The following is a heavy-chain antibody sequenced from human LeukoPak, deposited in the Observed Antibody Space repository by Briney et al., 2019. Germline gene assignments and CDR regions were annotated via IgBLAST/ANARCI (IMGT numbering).Heavy chain of an antibody. CDR2: IYYSGST. J-gene: IGHJ5*02. D-gene: IGHD6-13*01. V-gene: IGHV4-39*07. CDR3: ARALKPYSSSWGYWFDP. Sequence: PSETLSLTCTVSGGSISSSSYYWGWIRQPPGKGLEWIGSIYYSGSTYYNPSLKSRVTISVDTSKNQFSLKLSSVTAADTAVYYCARALKPYSSSWGYWFDPWGQGTLVTVSS. CDR1: GGSISSSSYY.